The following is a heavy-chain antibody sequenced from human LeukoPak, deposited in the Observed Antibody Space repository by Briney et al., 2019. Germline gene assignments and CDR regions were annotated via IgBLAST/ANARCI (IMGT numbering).Heavy chain of an antibody. V-gene: IGHV4-39*02. CDR3: ARDLQSGSDAFDI. CDR2: IYYSGKT. CDR1: GDSISSSRDY. D-gene: IGHD6-19*01. Sequence: SETLSLTCTVSGDSISSSRDYWGWIRQPPGKGLDWIGSIYYSGKTFYSSSLKSRVTISVDTSKNQFSLNLRSVTPADTAVYYCARDLQSGSDAFDIWGQGTMVTVSS. J-gene: IGHJ3*02.